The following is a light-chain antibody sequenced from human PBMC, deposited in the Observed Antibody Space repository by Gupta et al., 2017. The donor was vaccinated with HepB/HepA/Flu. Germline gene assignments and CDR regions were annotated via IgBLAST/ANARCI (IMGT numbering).Light chain of an antibody. J-gene: IGLJ2*01. V-gene: IGLV4-60*03. CDR3: ETWDSNIRV. CDR2: VESSGRY. CDR1: SGYSHYS. Sequence: QLMVTQSSSAAASLGSSVKLTSTPSSGYSHYSIGWHQQQPGKAPRFLMKVESSGRYNKGSGIPDRFSGSSSGAARYLTISNLQSEDEDDYYCETWDSNIRVFGGGTKLTVL.